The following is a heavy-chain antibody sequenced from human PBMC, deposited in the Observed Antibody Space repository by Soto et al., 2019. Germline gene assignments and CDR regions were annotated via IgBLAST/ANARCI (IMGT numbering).Heavy chain of an antibody. Sequence: APLKFSCKASGYTFTSYGIIWVRQAPGQGLEWMGWISAYNGNTNYAQKLQGRVTMTTDTSTSTAYMELRSLRSDDTAVYYCARDGDGYSYGYGYYYFGMDVWGQGTTVTVSS. CDR3: ARDGDGYSYGYGYYYFGMDV. CDR1: GYTFTSYG. V-gene: IGHV1-18*01. CDR2: ISAYNGNT. J-gene: IGHJ6*02. D-gene: IGHD5-18*01.